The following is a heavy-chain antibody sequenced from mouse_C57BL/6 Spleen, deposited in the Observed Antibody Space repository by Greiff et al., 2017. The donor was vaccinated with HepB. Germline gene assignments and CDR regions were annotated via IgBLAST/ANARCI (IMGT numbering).Heavy chain of an antibody. CDR2: IHPNSGST. CDR1: GYTFTSYW. D-gene: IGHD2-5*01. V-gene: IGHV1-64*01. CDR3: ARGGAYYSNEYYFDY. J-gene: IGHJ2*01. Sequence: QVQLQQPGAELVKPGASVKLSCKASGYTFTSYWMHWVKQRPGQGLEWIGMIHPNSGSTNYNEKFKSKATLTVDKSSSTAYMQLSSLTSEDSAVYYWARGGAYYSNEYYFDYWGQGTTLTVSS.